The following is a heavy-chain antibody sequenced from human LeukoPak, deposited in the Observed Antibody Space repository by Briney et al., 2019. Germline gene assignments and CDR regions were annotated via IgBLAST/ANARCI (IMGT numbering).Heavy chain of an antibody. CDR2: VSAYDGST. D-gene: IGHD3-10*01. J-gene: IGHJ6*02. V-gene: IGHV1-18*04. Sequence: ASVKVSCKASGYSYTSYGFTCVRRAPGQGLDWMGWVSAYDGSTNYAQKIRGRVTMTTDASKNTVYMELRSRRFDDTAVYYCARGGRDGMDVWGQGTAVTVSS. CDR1: GYSYTSYG. CDR3: ARGGRDGMDV.